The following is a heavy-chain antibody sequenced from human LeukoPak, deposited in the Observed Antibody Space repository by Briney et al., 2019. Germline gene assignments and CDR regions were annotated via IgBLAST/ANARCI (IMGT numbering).Heavy chain of an antibody. V-gene: IGHV3-21*01. CDR1: EFSFSSYS. J-gene: IGHJ4*02. Sequence: GGSLRLSCAASEFSFSSYSMNWVRQAPGKGLEWVSSISSSSSWIFYADSVKGRFTISRDNSKNTLYLQMNSLRAEDTAVYYCAKDSADSGYSYGYPEGYFDYWGQGTLVTVSS. D-gene: IGHD5-18*01. CDR2: ISSSSSWI. CDR3: AKDSADSGYSYGYPEGYFDY.